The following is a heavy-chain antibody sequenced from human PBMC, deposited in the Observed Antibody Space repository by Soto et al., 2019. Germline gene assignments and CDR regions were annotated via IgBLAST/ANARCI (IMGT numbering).Heavy chain of an antibody. V-gene: IGHV1-18*03. CDR3: ARDALYNWNDVPYYFDY. CDR1: GYTFTSYG. Sequence: QVQLVQSGAEVKKPGASVKVSCKASGYTFTSYGISWVRQAPGQGLEWMGWISAYNGNTNYAQKLQGRVTMTTDTSTSTAYMELRSLRSDDMAVYYCARDALYNWNDVPYYFDYWGQGTLVTVSS. J-gene: IGHJ4*02. CDR2: ISAYNGNT. D-gene: IGHD1-1*01.